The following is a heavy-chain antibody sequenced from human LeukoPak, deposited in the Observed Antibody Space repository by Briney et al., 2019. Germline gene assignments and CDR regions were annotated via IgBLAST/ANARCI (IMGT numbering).Heavy chain of an antibody. V-gene: IGHV3-23*01. D-gene: IGHD3-9*01. CDR1: GFTFSSYA. CDR2: ISGSGGST. CDR3: ARDPYDILTGHALYYGMDV. Sequence: GGSLRLSCAASGFTFSSYAMSWVRQAPGKGLEWVSAISGSGGSTYYADSVKGRFTISRDNSKDTLYLQMNSLRAEDTAVYYCARDPYDILTGHALYYGMDVWGQGTTVTVSS. J-gene: IGHJ6*02.